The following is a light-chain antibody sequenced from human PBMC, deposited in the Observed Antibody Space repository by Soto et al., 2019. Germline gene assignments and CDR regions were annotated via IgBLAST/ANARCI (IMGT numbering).Light chain of an antibody. J-gene: IGLJ2*01. CDR1: SSDVGAYNY. CDR2: DVS. V-gene: IGLV2-14*03. CDR3: NSFTTSSTLV. Sequence: SVLTQPASVSGSPGQSITISCTGTSSDVGAYNYVSWYQHHPGKAPKLMIYDVSNRPSGVSNRFSGSKSGNTASLTISGLQAEDEADYYCNSFTTSSTLVFGGGTQLTVL.